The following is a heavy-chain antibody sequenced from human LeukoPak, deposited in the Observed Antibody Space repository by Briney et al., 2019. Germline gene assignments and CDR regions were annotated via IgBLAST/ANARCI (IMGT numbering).Heavy chain of an antibody. V-gene: IGHV3-9*01. J-gene: IGHJ4*02. CDR3: ARVGLFRGIILDY. CDR1: GFIFDDYA. Sequence: GGSLRLSCVTSGFIFDDYAMHWVRQGPGKGLEWVSGISSNSGGIAYADSVKGRFTISRDNAKNSLFLQMNSLRAEDTAVYYCARVGLFRGIILDYWGQGSLVTVSS. D-gene: IGHD3-10*01. CDR2: ISSNSGGI.